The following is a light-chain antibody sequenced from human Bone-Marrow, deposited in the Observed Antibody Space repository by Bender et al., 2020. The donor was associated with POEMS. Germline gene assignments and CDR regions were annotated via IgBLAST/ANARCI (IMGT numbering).Light chain of an antibody. V-gene: IGLV2-14*03. J-gene: IGLJ2*01. CDR2: DIR. Sequence: QSALTQPASVSGSPGQSITISCTGTSSDIGGFNYVSWYQQHPGKAPKVIIYDIRTRPTGIYSRFSGSESGNTASLTISGLQAEDESYYYCSSYTTTHTVVFGGGTNLAVL. CDR3: SSYTTTHTVV. CDR1: SSDIGGFNY.